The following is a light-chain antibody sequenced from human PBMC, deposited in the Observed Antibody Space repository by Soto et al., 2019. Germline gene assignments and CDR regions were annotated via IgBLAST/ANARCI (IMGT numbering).Light chain of an antibody. Sequence: QSALNQPASVSGSPGQSVTISCTATSSDVENYKLVSWYQQHTGKAPKLIIYEVTKRPSGVSNRFSGSKSANTASLTISGLQPEDEADYYCCSSVGSYVFGTGTKLTVL. CDR2: EVT. CDR1: SSDVENYKL. CDR3: CSSVGSYV. J-gene: IGLJ1*01. V-gene: IGLV2-23*02.